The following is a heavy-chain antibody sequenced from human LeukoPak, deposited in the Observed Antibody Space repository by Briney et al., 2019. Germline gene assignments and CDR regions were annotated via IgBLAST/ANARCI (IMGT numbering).Heavy chain of an antibody. CDR1: GFTVSSNY. D-gene: IGHD2-2*01. Sequence: TGGSLRLSCAASGFTVSSNYMSWVRQAPGKGLEWVSVIYSGGSTYYADSVKGRFTISRDNSKNTLYLQMNSLRAEDTAVYYCARDHQIPAAIEHYYYYGMDVWGQGTTVTVSS. CDR2: IYSGGST. J-gene: IGHJ6*02. CDR3: ARDHQIPAAIEHYYYYGMDV. V-gene: IGHV3-53*01.